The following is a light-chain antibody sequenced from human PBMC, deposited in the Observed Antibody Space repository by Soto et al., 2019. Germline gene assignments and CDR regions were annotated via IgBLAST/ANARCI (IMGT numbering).Light chain of an antibody. V-gene: IGLV2-23*03. J-gene: IGLJ2*01. CDR2: EGS. Sequence: QSALTQPASVSGSPGQSITISCTGTNSDVGTYNLVSWYQQHPGKPPKLMPYEGSKRPSGVSNRFSGSKSGNTASLTISGLQAEDEADYYCCSFADSYTFVVFGGGTKVTVL. CDR1: NSDVGTYNL. CDR3: CSFADSYTFVV.